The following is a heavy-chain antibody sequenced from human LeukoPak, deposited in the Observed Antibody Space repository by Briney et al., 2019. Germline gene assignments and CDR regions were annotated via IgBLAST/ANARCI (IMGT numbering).Heavy chain of an antibody. CDR1: GFTFSSYS. D-gene: IGHD5-18*01. V-gene: IGHV3-21*01. CDR2: ISSSSSYI. CDR3: ARDLNTAMVPDY. Sequence: PGGSLRLSCAASGFTFSSYSMNWVRQAPGKGLEWVSSISSSSSYIYYADSVKGRSTISRDNAKNSLFLQMNSLRAEDTAVYYCARDLNTAMVPDYWGQGTLVTVSS. J-gene: IGHJ4*02.